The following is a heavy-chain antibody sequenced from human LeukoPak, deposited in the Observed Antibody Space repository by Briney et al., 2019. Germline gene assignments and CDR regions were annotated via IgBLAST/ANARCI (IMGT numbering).Heavy chain of an antibody. CDR2: IYYSGNS. D-gene: IGHD2/OR15-2a*01. CDR1: GGSINSGDYY. J-gene: IGHJ4*02. V-gene: IGHV4-30-4*08. Sequence: KPSQTLSLTCTVSGGSINSGDYYWSWIRQPPWKGLEWIGYIYYSGNSFYNPSLKSRVTISVDTSKNHVSLNLSSVTAADTAVYYCARGNNPHYFDYWGQGTLVTVSS. CDR3: ARGNNPHYFDY.